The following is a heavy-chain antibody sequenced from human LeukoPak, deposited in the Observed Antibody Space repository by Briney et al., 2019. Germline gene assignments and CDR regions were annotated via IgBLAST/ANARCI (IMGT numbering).Heavy chain of an antibody. J-gene: IGHJ6*04. D-gene: IGHD3-3*01. V-gene: IGHV3-48*03. Sequence: PGGSLRLSCAASGFTFSSYEMNWVRQAPGKGLEWVSYISSSGSTIYYADSVKGRFTISRDNAKSSLYLQMNSLRAEDTAVYYCARDGKSIYYDFWSGYPPMDVWGKGTTVAVSS. CDR2: ISSSGSTI. CDR3: ARDGKSIYYDFWSGYPPMDV. CDR1: GFTFSSYE.